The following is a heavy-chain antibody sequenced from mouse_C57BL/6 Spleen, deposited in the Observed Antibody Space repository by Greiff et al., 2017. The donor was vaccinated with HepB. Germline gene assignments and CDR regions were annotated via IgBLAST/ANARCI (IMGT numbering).Heavy chain of an antibody. V-gene: IGHV5-9-1*02. J-gene: IGHJ2*01. CDR1: GFTISSYA. CDR3: TRRERTNSGFDY. Sequence: EVHLVESGEGLVKPGGSLKLSCAASGFTISSYAMSWVRQTPEKRLEWVAYISSGGDDTYYADTVKGRFTISTDKATNTLYLQMSSLKSEDTAMYYCTRRERTNSGFDYWGQGTTLTVSS. CDR2: ISSGGDDT. D-gene: IGHD4-1*01.